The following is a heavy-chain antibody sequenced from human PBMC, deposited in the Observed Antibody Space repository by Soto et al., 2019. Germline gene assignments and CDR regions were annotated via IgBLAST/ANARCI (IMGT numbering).Heavy chain of an antibody. J-gene: IGHJ6*02. CDR2: IIPIFGTA. CDR1: GGTFSSYA. D-gene: IGHD1-7*01. V-gene: IGHV1-69*13. Sequence: SVKVSCKASGGTFSSYAISWVRQAPGQGLEWMGGIIPIFGTANYAQKFQGRVTITADESTSTAYMELSSLRSEDTAVYYCARGRVSRNWNYGQGNYGMDVWGQGTTVTVSS. CDR3: ARGRVSRNWNYGQGNYGMDV.